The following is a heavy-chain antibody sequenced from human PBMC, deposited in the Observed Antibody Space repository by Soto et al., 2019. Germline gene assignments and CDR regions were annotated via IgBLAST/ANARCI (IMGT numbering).Heavy chain of an antibody. V-gene: IGHV4-30-4*01. CDR2: IYNSGST. Sequence: SETLSLTCTVSGGSISSGDYSLSWVRQSPGKGLEWIGHIYNSGSTYYNPSLKSRVTISVDTSKNQFSLKLSSVTAADTAVYYCARLNLDFRLYSSSQYYFDYWGQGTLVTVS. D-gene: IGHD6-13*01. J-gene: IGHJ4*02. CDR1: GGSISSGDYS. CDR3: ARLNLDFRLYSSSQYYFDY.